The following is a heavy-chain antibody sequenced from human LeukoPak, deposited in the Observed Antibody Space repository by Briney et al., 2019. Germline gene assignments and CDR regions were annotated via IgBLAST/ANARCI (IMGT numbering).Heavy chain of an antibody. CDR2: IYYSGST. D-gene: IGHD3-3*01. Sequence: SETLSLTCTVSGGSISSYYWSWTRQPPGKGLEWIGYIYYSGSTNYNPSLKSRVTISVDTSKNQFSLKLSSVTAADTAVYYCARDNRYYDFWSGYRGPSGFDYWGQGTLVTVSS. CDR3: ARDNRYYDFWSGYRGPSGFDY. CDR1: GGSISSYY. J-gene: IGHJ4*02. V-gene: IGHV4-59*01.